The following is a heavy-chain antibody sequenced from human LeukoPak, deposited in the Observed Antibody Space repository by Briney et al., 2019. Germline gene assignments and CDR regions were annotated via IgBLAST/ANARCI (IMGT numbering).Heavy chain of an antibody. CDR2: IFGGGKT. D-gene: IGHD6-13*01. J-gene: IGHJ4*02. V-gene: IGHV3-53*01. CDR3: AAWRGSSWFDY. CDR1: GFPGSSNH. Sequence: PGGSLRLSCAVSGFPGSSNHMGWVRQAPGKGLEWVSVIFGGGKTSYAGSVQGRVTLSRDNSKNTLYLQMTRLRVEDTAVYYCAAWRGSSWFDYWGQGTLVTVSS.